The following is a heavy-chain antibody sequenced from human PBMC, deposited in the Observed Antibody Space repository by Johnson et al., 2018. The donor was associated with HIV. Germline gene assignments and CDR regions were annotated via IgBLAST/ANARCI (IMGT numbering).Heavy chain of an antibody. CDR2: ISYDGSNK. D-gene: IGHD3-10*01. J-gene: IGHJ3*02. CDR3: ASSYSERDDVEI. V-gene: IGHV3-30*14. CDR1: GFTFSSYE. Sequence: QVQLVESGGGLVQPGGSLRLSCAASGFTFSSYEMNWVRQAPGKGLEWVAVISYDGSNKYYADSVKGRFTISRDNSKNTLYLQMNSLRVEDTAVYYCASSYSERDDVEIGGQETMVTVTS.